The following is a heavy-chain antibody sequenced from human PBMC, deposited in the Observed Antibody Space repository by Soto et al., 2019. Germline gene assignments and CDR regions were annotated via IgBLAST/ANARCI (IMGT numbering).Heavy chain of an antibody. Sequence: ASVKVSCKASGYTFTSYGISWVRQAPGQGLEWMGWISAYNGNTNYAQKLQGRVTMTTDTSTSTAYMELRSLRSDDTAVYYCARDSRSSSWQIPGVYWGQGTLVTVSS. CDR1: GYTFTSYG. CDR3: ARDSRSSSWQIPGVY. J-gene: IGHJ4*02. CDR2: ISAYNGNT. V-gene: IGHV1-18*01. D-gene: IGHD6-13*01.